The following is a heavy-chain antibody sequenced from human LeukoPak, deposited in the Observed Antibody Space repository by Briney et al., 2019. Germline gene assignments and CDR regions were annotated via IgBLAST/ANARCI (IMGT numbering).Heavy chain of an antibody. CDR1: GGSISSGDYY. CDR3: ARDPISYYDSSGTWFDY. D-gene: IGHD3-22*01. CDR2: IYYSGST. Sequence: SSETLSLTCTVSGGSISSGDYYWSWIRQPPGEGLEWIGYIYYSGSTYYNPSLKSRVTISVDTSKNQFSLKLSSVTAADTAVYYCARDPISYYDSSGTWFDYWGQGTLVTVSS. V-gene: IGHV4-30-4*01. J-gene: IGHJ4*02.